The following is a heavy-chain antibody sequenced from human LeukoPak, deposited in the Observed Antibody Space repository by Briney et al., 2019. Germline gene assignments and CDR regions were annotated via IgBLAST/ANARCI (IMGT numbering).Heavy chain of an antibody. Sequence: PAGSLRLSCAASGFPFTSYAMTWVRQAPGKGLEWVSAISGSGVTTYFADSVKGRFTISRDNSKNTLYLQMNSLRAEDTAVYYCAKNVREADWYYYYMDVWGKGTTVTVSS. V-gene: IGHV3-23*01. D-gene: IGHD3-9*01. J-gene: IGHJ6*03. CDR1: GFPFTSYA. CDR3: AKNVREADWYYYYMDV. CDR2: ISGSGVTT.